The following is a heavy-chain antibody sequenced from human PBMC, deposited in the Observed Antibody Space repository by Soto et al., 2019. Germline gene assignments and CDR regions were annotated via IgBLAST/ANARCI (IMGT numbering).Heavy chain of an antibody. J-gene: IGHJ6*02. CDR2: IIPIFGTA. CDR1: GGTFSSYA. V-gene: IGHV1-69*12. Sequence: QVQLVQSGAEVKKPGSSVKVSCKASGGTFSSYAISWVRQAPGQGLEWMGGIIPIFGTANYAQKFQGRVTITADESTSTAYMELSSLRSEDTAMYYCARDPDGRSAPGMDVWGQGTTVTVSS. CDR3: ARDPDGRSAPGMDV.